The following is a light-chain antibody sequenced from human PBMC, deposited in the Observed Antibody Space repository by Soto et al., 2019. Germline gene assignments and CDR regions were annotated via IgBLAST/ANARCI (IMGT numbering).Light chain of an antibody. CDR3: QQSYSTPLGT. V-gene: IGKV1-39*01. J-gene: IGKJ3*01. CDR1: QSISSY. Sequence: DIQMTQSPSSLSASVGDRVTITCRASQSISSYLNWYQQKPGKAPKLLIYAASSLQSGVPSRFSGSGSGTDFTLTISSLQPEDFASYYYQQSYSTPLGTFGPGTKVDIK. CDR2: AAS.